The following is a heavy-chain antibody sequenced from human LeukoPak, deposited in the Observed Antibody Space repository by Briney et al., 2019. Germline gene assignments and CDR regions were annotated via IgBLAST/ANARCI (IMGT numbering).Heavy chain of an antibody. CDR3: ARDSGSSSWEFDY. Sequence: ASVKVSCKASGYTFTGYYIHWVRQAPGQGLEWMGWINPNSGGTTYAQQFQGRVTMTRDTSISTAYMELTRLGSDDAAVYYCARDSGSSSWEFDYWGQGTLVTVSS. CDR2: INPNSGGT. CDR1: GYTFTGYY. V-gene: IGHV1-2*02. D-gene: IGHD6-13*01. J-gene: IGHJ4*02.